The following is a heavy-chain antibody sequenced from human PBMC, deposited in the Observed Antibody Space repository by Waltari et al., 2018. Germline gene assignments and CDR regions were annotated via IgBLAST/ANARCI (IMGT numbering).Heavy chain of an antibody. D-gene: IGHD3-10*01. CDR1: GFTFSFYD. V-gene: IGHV3-48*03. CDR2: ISVGSATI. CDR3: ARAGEFRSYYYAMDV. Sequence: EVQLVESGGGLVQSGGSLRLPCATSGFTFSFYDMHWVRQAPGKGLEWLSYISVGSATIYYADSVKGRFSISRDDARNSLFLEINSLRAEDSAVYYCARAGEFRSYYYAMDVWGQGTAVSVSS. J-gene: IGHJ6*02.